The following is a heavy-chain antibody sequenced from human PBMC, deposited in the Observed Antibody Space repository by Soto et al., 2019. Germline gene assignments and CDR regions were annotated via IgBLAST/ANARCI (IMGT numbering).Heavy chain of an antibody. CDR2: IYYSGST. V-gene: IGHV4-59*01. CDR1: GGSIVSYG. J-gene: IGHJ4*02. CDR3: ARSDGRY. Sequence: SETLCLTWTVSGGSIVSYGWCWIMQPQGKALEWIGYIYYSGSTTYNPSLKSRVTISVDTSKNQFSLKLSSVTAAATAVYYCARSDGRYWGQGTLVTVSS.